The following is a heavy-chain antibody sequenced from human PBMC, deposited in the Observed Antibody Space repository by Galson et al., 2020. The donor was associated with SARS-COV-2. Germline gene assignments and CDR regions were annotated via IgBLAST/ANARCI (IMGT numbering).Heavy chain of an antibody. V-gene: IGHV3-21*01. CDR2: ISSSSSYI. CDR3: ARDPSDYGDYDGYYYYGMDV. Sequence: GESLKISCAASGFTFSSYSMNWVRQAPGKGLEWVSSISSSSSYIYYADSVKGRFTISRDNAKNSLYLQMNSLRAEDTAVYYCARDPSDYGDYDGYYYYGMDVWGQGTTVTVSS. CDR1: GFTFSSYS. D-gene: IGHD4-17*01. J-gene: IGHJ6*02.